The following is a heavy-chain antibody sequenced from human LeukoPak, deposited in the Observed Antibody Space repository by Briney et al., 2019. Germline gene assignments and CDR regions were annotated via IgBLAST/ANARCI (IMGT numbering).Heavy chain of an antibody. Sequence: SETLSLTCTVSGGSVSSGTYYWSWIRQPPGKGLEWVGYIYYSGSTNYNPSLKSRVTMSVDTSRNQFSLKLSSVTAADTAVYYCASYYDSGSYYNMGTYYFDYWGQGTLVTVSS. CDR2: IYYSGST. V-gene: IGHV4-61*01. D-gene: IGHD3-10*01. CDR3: ASYYDSGSYYNMGTYYFDY. J-gene: IGHJ4*02. CDR1: GGSVSSGTYY.